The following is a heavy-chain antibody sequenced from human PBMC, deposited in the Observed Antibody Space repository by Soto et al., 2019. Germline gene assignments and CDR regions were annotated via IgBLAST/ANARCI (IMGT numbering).Heavy chain of an antibody. CDR1: GFTFSSYG. J-gene: IGHJ6*02. CDR2: IWYDGSNK. V-gene: IGHV3-33*01. D-gene: IGHD6-13*01. Sequence: GGSLRLSCAASGFTFSSYGMHWVRQAPGKGLEWVEVIWYDGSNKYYADSVKGRFTISRDNSKNTLYLQMNSLRAEDTAVYYCARDRVMEQLVPEYGMDVWGQGTTVTVSS. CDR3: ARDRVMEQLVPEYGMDV.